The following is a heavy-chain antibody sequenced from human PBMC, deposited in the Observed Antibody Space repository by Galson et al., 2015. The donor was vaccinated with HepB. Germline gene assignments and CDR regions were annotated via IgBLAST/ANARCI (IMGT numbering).Heavy chain of an antibody. CDR2: ISPYNDNT. CDR3: ARVGSSSAHFDH. J-gene: IGHJ4*02. D-gene: IGHD6-6*01. Sequence: SVKVSCKASGYSFTNYGISWLRQAPGQGLEWMGWISPYNDNTNYAQKLQGTVTMTTDTSTTTAYMELRSLRYDDTAVYYCARVGSSSAHFDHWGQGTLVAVSS. CDR1: GYSFTNYG. V-gene: IGHV1-18*01.